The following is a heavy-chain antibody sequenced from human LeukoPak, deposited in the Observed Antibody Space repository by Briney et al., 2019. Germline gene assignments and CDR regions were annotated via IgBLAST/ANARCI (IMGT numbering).Heavy chain of an antibody. V-gene: IGHV3-21*01. Sequence: SMNWVRQAPGKGLEWVSSISSSSSYIYYADSVKGRFTISRDNAKNSLYLQMNSLRAEDTAVYYCARDLGITTVTTGIGYYMDVWGKGTTVTVSS. J-gene: IGHJ6*03. CDR2: ISSSSSYI. CDR1: S. D-gene: IGHD4-17*01. CDR3: ARDLGITTVTTGIGYYMDV.